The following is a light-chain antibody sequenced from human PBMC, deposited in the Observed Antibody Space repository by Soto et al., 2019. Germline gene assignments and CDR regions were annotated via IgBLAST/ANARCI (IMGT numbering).Light chain of an antibody. CDR1: QSVRAN. CDR2: GAS. J-gene: IGKJ4*01. V-gene: IGKV3-15*01. Sequence: EIVMTQSPATLSVSPGERATVSCRAGQSVRANVAWYQQKPGQAPRLLIYGASTRATGVPARFSGSGSGTEFTLTISSLQSEDFALYYCQQYNSWPPLTFGGGTKVEIK. CDR3: QQYNSWPPLT.